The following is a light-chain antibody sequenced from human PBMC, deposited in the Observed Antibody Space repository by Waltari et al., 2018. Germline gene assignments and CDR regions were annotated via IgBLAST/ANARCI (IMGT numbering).Light chain of an antibody. J-gene: IGLJ2*01. V-gene: IGLV1-44*01. CDR2: SND. CDR1: NSNIGSNT. CDR3: ATWDDRLTGVV. Sequence: QSVLTQPPSASGTPGQRVTIPCSGSNSNIGSNTVNWYQQLPGTAPRLLTYSNDHRPSGVPDRFSGSKSGTSASLAISGLQSEDEADYYCATWDDRLTGVVFGGGTKVTVL.